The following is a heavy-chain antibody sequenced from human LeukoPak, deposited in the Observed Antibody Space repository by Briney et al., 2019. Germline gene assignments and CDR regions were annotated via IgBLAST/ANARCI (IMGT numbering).Heavy chain of an antibody. D-gene: IGHD3-10*01. CDR2: IYYTGST. CDR1: GGSISSSFYY. V-gene: IGHV4-39*07. J-gene: IGHJ5*02. CDR3: ARDSYYFGSGSDNTPYNWFDP. Sequence: PSETLSLTCTVSGGSISSSFYYWGWIRQPPGKGLEWIGSIYYTGSTYYSPSLKSRVTISVDTSKNQFSLKLSSVTAADTAMYYCARDSYYFGSGSDNTPYNWFDPWGQGTLVTVSS.